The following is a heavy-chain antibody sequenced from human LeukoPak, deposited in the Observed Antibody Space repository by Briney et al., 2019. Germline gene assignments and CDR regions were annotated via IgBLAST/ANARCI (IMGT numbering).Heavy chain of an antibody. D-gene: IGHD3-3*01. Sequence: SETLSLTCTVSGGSISSYYCSWIRQPAGKGLEWIGRIYTSGSTNYNPSLKSRVTMSVDTSKNQFSLKLSSVTAADTAVYYCAREEAGITIFGVVILSAFDIWGQGTMVTVSS. CDR2: IYTSGST. CDR3: AREEAGITIFGVVILSAFDI. J-gene: IGHJ3*02. V-gene: IGHV4-4*07. CDR1: GGSISSYY.